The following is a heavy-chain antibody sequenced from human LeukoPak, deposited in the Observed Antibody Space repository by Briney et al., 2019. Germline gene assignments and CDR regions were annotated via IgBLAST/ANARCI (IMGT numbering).Heavy chain of an antibody. D-gene: IGHD3-22*01. CDR2: ISWSSGSI. Sequence: GGSLRLSCAASGFTFDDYAMHWVRQAPGKGLEWVSGISWSSGSIGYADSVKGRFTISRDNAKNSLYLQMNSLRAEDTALYYCAKDRYYDRVFDYWGQGTLVTVSS. CDR1: GFTFDDYA. V-gene: IGHV3-9*01. CDR3: AKDRYYDRVFDY. J-gene: IGHJ4*02.